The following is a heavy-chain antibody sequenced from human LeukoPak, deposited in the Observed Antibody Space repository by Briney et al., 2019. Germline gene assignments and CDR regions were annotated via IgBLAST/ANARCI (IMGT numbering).Heavy chain of an antibody. CDR3: ARAGGIAARGAGGYYFDY. D-gene: IGHD6-6*01. CDR1: GFAFSSYA. CDR2: ISGSGGST. J-gene: IGHJ4*02. V-gene: IGHV3-23*01. Sequence: QPGGSLRLSCAASGFAFSSYAMSWVRQAPGKGLEWVSAISGSGGSTYYADSVKGRFTISRDNSKNTLYLQMNSLRAEDTAVYYCARAGGIAARGAGGYYFDYWGQGTLVTVSS.